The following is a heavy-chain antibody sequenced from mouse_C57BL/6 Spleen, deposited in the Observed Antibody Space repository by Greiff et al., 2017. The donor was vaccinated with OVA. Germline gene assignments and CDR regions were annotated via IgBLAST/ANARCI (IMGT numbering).Heavy chain of an antibody. J-gene: IGHJ4*01. CDR2: IYPGDGDT. Sequence: QVQLKQSVPELVKPGASVKISCKASGYAFSSSWMNWVKQRPGKGLEWIGRIYPGDGDTNYNGKFKGKATLTADKSSSTAYMQLSSLTSEDSAVYYCANCGSSYEGGMDDWGKGTSVTVSS. CDR1: GYAFSSSW. V-gene: IGHV1-82*01. D-gene: IGHD1-1*01. CDR3: ANCGSSYEGGMDD.